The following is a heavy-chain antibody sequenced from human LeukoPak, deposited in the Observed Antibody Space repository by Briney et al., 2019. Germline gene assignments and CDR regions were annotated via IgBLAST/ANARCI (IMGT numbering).Heavy chain of an antibody. D-gene: IGHD3-22*01. CDR3: ARVPRYDRSGYYFDY. Sequence: PGGSLRLSCAASGFTFSNYNMNWVRQAPGKGLEWVSYISTSGRAIFYADSVKGRFTISRDNAKNSLFLQMNSLKDEDTAVYYCARVPRYDRSGYYFDYWGLGTLVTVSS. CDR2: ISTSGRAI. CDR1: GFTFSNYN. J-gene: IGHJ4*02. V-gene: IGHV3-48*02.